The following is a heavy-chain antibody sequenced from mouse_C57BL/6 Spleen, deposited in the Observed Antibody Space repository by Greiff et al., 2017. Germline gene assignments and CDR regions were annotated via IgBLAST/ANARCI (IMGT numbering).Heavy chain of an antibody. CDR1: GFTFSDYG. Sequence: EVKLEESGGGLVKPGGSLKLSCAASGFTFSDYGMHWVRQAPEKGLEWVAYISSGSSTIYYADTVKGRFTISRDNAKNTLFLQMTSLRSEDTAMYYCARDLPAFAYWGQGTLVTVSA. D-gene: IGHD2-1*01. V-gene: IGHV5-17*01. CDR2: ISSGSSTI. J-gene: IGHJ3*01. CDR3: ARDLPAFAY.